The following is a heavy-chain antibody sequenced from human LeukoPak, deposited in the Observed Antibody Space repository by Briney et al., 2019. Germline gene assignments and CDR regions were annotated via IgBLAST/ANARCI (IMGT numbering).Heavy chain of an antibody. V-gene: IGHV3-48*01. D-gene: IGHD3-22*01. CDR3: VRGPRYYDDSGFHYGVFDI. Sequence: GGSLRLSCAASGFTFSSYGMHWVRQAPGKGLEWVSYISSSGSTIYYADSVKGRFIISRDNSKNTLSLQMNSLTADDTAVYYCVRGPRYYDDSGFHYGVFDIWGQGTLVTVSS. J-gene: IGHJ3*02. CDR1: GFTFSSYG. CDR2: ISSSGSTI.